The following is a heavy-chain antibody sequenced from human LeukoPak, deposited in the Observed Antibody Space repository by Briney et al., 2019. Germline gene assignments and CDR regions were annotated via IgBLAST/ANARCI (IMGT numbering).Heavy chain of an antibody. D-gene: IGHD6-6*01. J-gene: IGHJ3*02. V-gene: IGHV4-59*08. CDR1: GGSISSYY. CDR2: IYYSGST. CDR3: ARIAPLKAFDI. Sequence: PSETLSLTCTVSGGSISSYYWSWIRQPPGKGLEWIGYIYYSGSTNYNPSLKSRVTISVDTSKNQFSLKLSSVTAADTAVYYCARIAPLKAFDIWGQGTMVTVSS.